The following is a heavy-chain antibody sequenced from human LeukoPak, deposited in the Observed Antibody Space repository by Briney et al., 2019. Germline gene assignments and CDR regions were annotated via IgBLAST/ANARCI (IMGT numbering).Heavy chain of an antibody. D-gene: IGHD2/OR15-2a*01. CDR3: AGGGTHSNDSFRTFDY. CDR2: MNPQSGFT. Sequence: ASVKVSCKASGYTFTTYEIHWVRQATGQGPEWMGWMNPQSGFTGYAQKVRGRVTMTRDTSTNTAFVELSRLRFEDTAIYYCAGGGTHSNDSFRTFDYWGQGSLVSVSS. CDR1: GYTFTTYE. V-gene: IGHV1-8*01. J-gene: IGHJ4*02.